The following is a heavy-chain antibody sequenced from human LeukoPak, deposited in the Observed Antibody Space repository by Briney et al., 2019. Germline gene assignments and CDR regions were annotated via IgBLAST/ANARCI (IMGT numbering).Heavy chain of an antibody. CDR1: GFTFSSYE. CDR2: ISSSGSTI. J-gene: IGHJ3*02. D-gene: IGHD3-16*01. V-gene: IGHV3-48*03. CDR3: AATPVARGSFGRGRDDAFDI. Sequence: PRGSLRLSCAASGFTFSSYEMNWVRQAPGKGLEWVSCISSSGSTIYYADSVKGRFTISRDNAKNSLYLQMNSLRAEDTAVYYCAATPVARGSFGRGRDDAFDIWGQGTMVTVSS.